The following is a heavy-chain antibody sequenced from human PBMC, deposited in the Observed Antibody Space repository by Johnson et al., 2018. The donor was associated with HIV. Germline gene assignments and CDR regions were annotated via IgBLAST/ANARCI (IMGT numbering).Heavy chain of an antibody. CDR1: GFSIDDYA. D-gene: IGHD7-27*01. V-gene: IGHV3-20*04. CDR2: INWNGGST. Sequence: VQLVESGGGVVRPGGSLRLSCAAFGFSIDDYAMSWVRQVPGKGLEWVSGINWNGGSTNYAASVKGRFVISSDNARNSLYLQMNGLTVEDTALYFCARDPTTQDSRLTGDFGAFDIWGQGTMVTVSS. J-gene: IGHJ3*02. CDR3: ARDPTTQDSRLTGDFGAFDI.